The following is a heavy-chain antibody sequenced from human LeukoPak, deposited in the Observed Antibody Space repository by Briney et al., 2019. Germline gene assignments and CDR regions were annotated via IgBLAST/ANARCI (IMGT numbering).Heavy chain of an antibody. Sequence: SETLSLTCTVSGGSISSYYWSWIRQPPGKGLEWIGYIYYSGSTNYNPSLKSRVTISVDTSKNQFSLKLSSVTAADTAVYYCAGRPELVNWFDPWGQGTLVTVSS. CDR3: AGRPELVNWFDP. CDR1: GGSISSYY. V-gene: IGHV4-59*08. J-gene: IGHJ5*02. D-gene: IGHD6-13*01. CDR2: IYYSGST.